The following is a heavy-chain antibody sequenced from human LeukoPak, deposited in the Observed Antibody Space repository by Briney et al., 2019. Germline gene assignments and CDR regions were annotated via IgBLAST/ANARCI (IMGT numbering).Heavy chain of an antibody. V-gene: IGHV4-59*01. D-gene: IGHD4-17*01. CDR1: GGSISSYY. Sequence: SETLSLTCTVSGGSISSYYWSWIRQPPGKGLEWIGYIYYRGSTNYNPSLKSRVTISVDTSKNQFSLKLSSVTAADTAVYYCARSTTNYYGMDVWGQGTTDTVSS. CDR2: IYYRGST. J-gene: IGHJ6*02. CDR3: ARSTTNYYGMDV.